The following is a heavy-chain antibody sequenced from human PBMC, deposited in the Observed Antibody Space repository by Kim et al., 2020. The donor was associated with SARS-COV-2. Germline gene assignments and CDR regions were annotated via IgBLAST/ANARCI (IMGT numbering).Heavy chain of an antibody. CDR3: ARDAPQTQYDSRTVGFDY. Sequence: SQTLSLTCAISGDSVSSNSAAWNWIRQSPSRGLEWLGRTYYRSKWYNDYAVSVKSRITINPDTSKNQFSLQLNSVTPEDTAVYYCARDAPQTQYDSRTVGFDYWGQGTLVTVSS. CDR2: TYYRSKWYN. CDR1: GDSVSSNSAA. V-gene: IGHV6-1*01. J-gene: IGHJ4*02. D-gene: IGHD3-3*01.